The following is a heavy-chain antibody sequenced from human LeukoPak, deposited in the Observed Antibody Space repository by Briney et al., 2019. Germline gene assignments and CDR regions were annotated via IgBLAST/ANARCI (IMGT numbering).Heavy chain of an antibody. V-gene: IGHV3-21*01. CDR2: ISSSSSYI. CDR1: GFTFSSYS. D-gene: IGHD5-24*01. CDR3: AKGLVGYNPIGQFDF. Sequence: GGSLRLSCAASGFTFSSYSMNWVRQAPGKGLEWVSSISSSSSYIYYADSVKGRFTISRDNAKNSLYLQMNSLRAEDTAVYYCAKGLVGYNPIGQFDFWGQGTLVTVSS. J-gene: IGHJ4*02.